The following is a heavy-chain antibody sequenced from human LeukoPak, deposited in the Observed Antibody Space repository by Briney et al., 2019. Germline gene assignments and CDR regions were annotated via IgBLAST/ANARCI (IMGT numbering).Heavy chain of an antibody. D-gene: IGHD7-27*01. CDR3: AKDTYWGNFWYFDL. Sequence: PGGSLRLSCAASGFTFSSYAMSWVRQAPGKGLEWVSAISGSGGSTYYADSVKGRFTISRDNSKNTLYLQMDSLRAEDTAVYYCAKDTYWGNFWYFDLWGRGTLVTVSS. J-gene: IGHJ2*01. V-gene: IGHV3-23*01. CDR2: ISGSGGST. CDR1: GFTFSSYA.